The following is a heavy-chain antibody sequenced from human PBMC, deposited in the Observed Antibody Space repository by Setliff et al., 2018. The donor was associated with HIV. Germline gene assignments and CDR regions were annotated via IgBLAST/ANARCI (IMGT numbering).Heavy chain of an antibody. D-gene: IGHD3-16*01. Sequence: LRLSCAASGFTFSNYEMNWVRQAPGKGLEWISYIGSSGSAIYYADSVKGRFTISRDNAKSSLYLQMNSLRAEDTAVYYCARLWGFAADVFDIWGQGTRVTVSS. CDR1: GFTFSNYE. CDR2: IGSSGSAI. V-gene: IGHV3-48*03. CDR3: ARLWGFAADVFDI. J-gene: IGHJ3*02.